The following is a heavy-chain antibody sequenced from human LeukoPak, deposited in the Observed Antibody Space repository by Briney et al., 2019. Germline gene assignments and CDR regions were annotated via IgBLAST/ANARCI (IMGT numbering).Heavy chain of an antibody. CDR2: IVVGSGDT. J-gene: IGHJ4*01. CDR3: AADRDCGSSSCAPYNFDY. V-gene: IGHV1-58*02. Sequence: GTSVKVSCKASGFTFTRSAIQWVRQARGQRLEWLGWIVVGSGDTDYAQKFQERVTITRDMSTSTAYMELSSLRSEDTAIYYCAADRDCGSSSCAPYNFDYWGHGTLVTVSS. CDR1: GFTFTRSA. D-gene: IGHD2-2*01.